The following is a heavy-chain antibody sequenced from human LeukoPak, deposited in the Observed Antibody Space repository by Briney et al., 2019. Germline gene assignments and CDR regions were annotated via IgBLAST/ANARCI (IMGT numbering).Heavy chain of an antibody. CDR2: INHSGST. Sequence: SETLSLTCAVYGGSFSGYYWSWIRQPPGKGLEWIGEINHSGSTNYNPSLKSRVTISVDTSKNQFSLKLSSVTAAETAVYYCARCSAARPLRWFDPWGQGTLVTVSS. CDR1: GGSFSGYY. V-gene: IGHV4-34*01. J-gene: IGHJ5*02. D-gene: IGHD6-6*01. CDR3: ARCSAARPLRWFDP.